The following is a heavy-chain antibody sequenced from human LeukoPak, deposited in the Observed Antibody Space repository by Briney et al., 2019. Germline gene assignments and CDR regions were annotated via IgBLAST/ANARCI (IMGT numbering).Heavy chain of an antibody. D-gene: IGHD2-2*01. V-gene: IGHV3-23*01. CDR1: GFTFSSYA. CDR2: ISGSGGST. CDR3: AKDFYEPIVVVPAAFGY. Sequence: GGSLRLSCAASGFTFSSYATSWVRQAPGKGLEWVSAISGSGGSTYYADSVKGRFTISRDNSKNTLYLQMNGLRAEDTAVYYCAKDFYEPIVVVPAAFGYWGQGTLVTVSS. J-gene: IGHJ4*02.